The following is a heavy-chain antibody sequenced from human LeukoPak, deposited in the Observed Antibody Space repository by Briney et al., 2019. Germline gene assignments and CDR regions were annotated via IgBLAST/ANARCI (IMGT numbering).Heavy chain of an antibody. J-gene: IGHJ4*02. CDR2: INWNGGST. CDR1: GFTFSNAW. Sequence: GESLKISCAASGFTFSNAWMSWVRQAPGKVLEWVSGINWNGGSTGYADSVKGRFTISRDNAKNSLYLQMNSLRAEDTALYYCARDQAKGFDYWGQGTMVTVSS. V-gene: IGHV3-20*04. CDR3: ARDQAKGFDY.